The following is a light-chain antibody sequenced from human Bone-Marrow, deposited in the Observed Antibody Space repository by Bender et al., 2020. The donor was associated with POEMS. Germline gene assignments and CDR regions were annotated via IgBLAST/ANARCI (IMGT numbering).Light chain of an antibody. Sequence: QSALTQPASVSGSPGQSITISCTGTSSDVGSYNLVSWYQQHPGKGPKCIIYQGTKRPSGVSNRFSGSKSGSTASLTISGLQTEDEADYYCSSYTNTSPLYVFGTGTKVTVL. CDR2: QGT. CDR1: SSDVGSYNL. J-gene: IGLJ1*01. V-gene: IGLV2-14*02. CDR3: SSYTNTSPLYV.